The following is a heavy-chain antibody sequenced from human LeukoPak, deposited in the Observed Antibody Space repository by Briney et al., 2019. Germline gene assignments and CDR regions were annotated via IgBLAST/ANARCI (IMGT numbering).Heavy chain of an antibody. CDR2: IYHSGST. V-gene: IGHV4-59*01. CDR3: ASRRPREYSSGWYGNDY. Sequence: SETLSLTCTVSGVSISSYYWSWIRQPPGKGLEWIGNIYHSGSTNYNASLKSRVTISVDTSKNQFSLKLSSVTAADTAVYYCASRRPREYSSGWYGNDYWGQGTLVTVSS. D-gene: IGHD6-19*01. CDR1: GVSISSYY. J-gene: IGHJ4*02.